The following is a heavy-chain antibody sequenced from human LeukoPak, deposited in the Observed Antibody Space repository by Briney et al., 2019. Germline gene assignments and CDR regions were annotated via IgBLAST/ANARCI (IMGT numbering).Heavy chain of an antibody. CDR1: GFTFSSYV. J-gene: IGHJ4*02. D-gene: IGHD2-2*01. Sequence: GGSLRLSCAASGFTFSSYVMHWVRQAPGKGLEWVAFIRYDGSNKYYADSVKGRFTISRDNSKNTLYLQMNSLRAEDTAVYYCAKAGGGYCSSTSCHFDYWGQGTLVTVSS. CDR3: AKAGGGYCSSTSCHFDY. V-gene: IGHV3-30*02. CDR2: IRYDGSNK.